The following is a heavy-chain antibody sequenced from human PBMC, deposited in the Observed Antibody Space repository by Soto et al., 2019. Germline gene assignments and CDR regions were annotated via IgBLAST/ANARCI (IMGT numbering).Heavy chain of an antibody. V-gene: IGHV1-2*04. CDR1: GYTFTGYY. D-gene: IGHD3-16*01. J-gene: IGHJ6*02. CDR3: ARGVGGYYYYYGMDV. Sequence: VKVSCKASGYTFTGYYMHWVRQAPGQGLEWMGWINPNSGGTNYAQKFQGWVTMTRDTSISTAYMELSRLRSDDTAVYYCARGVGGYYYYYGMDVWGQGTTVTVSS. CDR2: INPNSGGT.